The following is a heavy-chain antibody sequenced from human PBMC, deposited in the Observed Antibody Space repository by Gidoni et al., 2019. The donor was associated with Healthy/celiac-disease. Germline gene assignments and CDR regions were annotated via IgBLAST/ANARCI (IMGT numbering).Heavy chain of an antibody. CDR1: GFTFSSYS. CDR2: ISSSSSTI. D-gene: IGHD3-16*01. V-gene: IGHV3-48*01. Sequence: SGFTFSSYSMNWVRQAPGKGLEWVSYISSSSSTIYYADSVKGRFTISRDNAKNSLYLQMNSLRAEDTAVYYCARLIAPGEYWGQGTRVTVSS. J-gene: IGHJ4*02. CDR3: ARLIAPGEY.